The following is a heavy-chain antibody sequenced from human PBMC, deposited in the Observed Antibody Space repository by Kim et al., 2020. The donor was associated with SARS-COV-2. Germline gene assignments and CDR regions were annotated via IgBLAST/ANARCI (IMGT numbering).Heavy chain of an antibody. D-gene: IGHD2-2*01. CDR3: ARGRGWVVPARYAPEGAFDI. CDR2: INHSGST. V-gene: IGHV4-34*01. Sequence: SETLSLTCAVYGGSFSGYYWSWIRQPPGKGLEWIGEINHSGSTNYNPSLKSRVTISVDTSKNQFSLKLSSVTAADTAVYYCARGRGWVVPARYAPEGAFDIWGQGTMVTVSS. J-gene: IGHJ3*02. CDR1: GGSFSGYY.